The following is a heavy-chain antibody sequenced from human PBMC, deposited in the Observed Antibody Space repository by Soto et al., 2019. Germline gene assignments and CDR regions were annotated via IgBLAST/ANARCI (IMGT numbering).Heavy chain of an antibody. CDR3: ATRITVFGLLIPPFDP. D-gene: IGHD3-3*01. V-gene: IGHV4-34*01. Sequence: SETLSLTCAVYGGSVNGYYWNWIRQPPGKGLEWIGEINHTGVTHYNPSLESRVTMSVDTSKNQFSLRLSSVTAADTAIYYCATRITVFGLLIPPFDPWGQGTQVTVSS. CDR1: GGSVNGYY. J-gene: IGHJ5*02. CDR2: INHTGVT.